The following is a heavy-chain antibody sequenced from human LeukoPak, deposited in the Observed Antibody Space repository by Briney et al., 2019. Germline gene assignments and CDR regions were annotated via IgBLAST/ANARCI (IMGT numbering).Heavy chain of an antibody. Sequence: ASVKVSCKASGYTFTGYYIHWVRQAPGQGLEWMGWINPNSGGTNYAQRFQDRVTMTRDTSINTAYMELSRLSSDDTAVYYCARDTPGAKEDSMIVVPQGYWGQGTLVTVSS. CDR1: GYTFTGYY. V-gene: IGHV1-2*02. CDR2: INPNSGGT. J-gene: IGHJ4*02. D-gene: IGHD3-22*01. CDR3: ARDTPGAKEDSMIVVPQGY.